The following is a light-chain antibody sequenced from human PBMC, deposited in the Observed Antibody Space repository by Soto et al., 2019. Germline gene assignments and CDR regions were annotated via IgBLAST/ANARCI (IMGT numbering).Light chain of an antibody. CDR2: GNS. CDR1: SSNIGAGYA. J-gene: IGLJ2*01. Sequence: QSVLTQPPSVSGAPGQRVTISCTGSSSNIGAGYAVHWYQQLPGTAPKLLIYGNSNRPSGVPDRFSGSKSGTSASLAITGLQAEDEADYYCQSYDSSLSGVLFGGGTKLTVL. CDR3: QSYDSSLSGVL. V-gene: IGLV1-40*01.